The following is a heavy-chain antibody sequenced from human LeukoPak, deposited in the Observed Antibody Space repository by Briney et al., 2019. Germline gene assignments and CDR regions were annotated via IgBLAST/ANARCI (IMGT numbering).Heavy chain of an antibody. V-gene: IGHV4-38-2*02. D-gene: IGHD5-12*01. CDR3: ARFGYSGYVGRY. CDR2: IYHSGST. Sequence: SETLSLTCTVSSYSISSDYYWGWIRQPPGKGLEWIGSIYHSGSTYYNPSLKSRVTISVDTSKNQFSLKLSSVTAADTAVYYCARFGYSGYVGRYWGQGTLVTVSS. J-gene: IGHJ4*02. CDR1: SYSISSDYY.